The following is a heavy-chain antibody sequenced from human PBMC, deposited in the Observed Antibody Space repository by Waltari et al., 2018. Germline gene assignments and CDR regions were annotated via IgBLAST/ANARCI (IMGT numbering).Heavy chain of an antibody. CDR2: INHSGST. V-gene: IGHV4-34*01. D-gene: IGHD6-19*01. J-gene: IGHJ4*02. CDR1: GGSFSGSY. Sequence: QVQLQQWGAGLLKPSETLSLTCAVYGGSFSGSYWSWIRQPPGKGLEWIGEINHSGSTNYNPSLKSRVTISVDTSKNQFSLKLSSVTAADTAVYYCASRELAVAGRPPDYWGQGTLVTVSS. CDR3: ASRELAVAGRPPDY.